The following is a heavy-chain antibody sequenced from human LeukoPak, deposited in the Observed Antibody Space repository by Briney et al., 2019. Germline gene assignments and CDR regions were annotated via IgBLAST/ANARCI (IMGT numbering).Heavy chain of an antibody. Sequence: PSETLSLTCTVSGGSISSIYYYWGWIRQPPGKGLEWIGSFHYSGSAYYNPSLKSRVTISVDTSKNQFSLTLNSVTAADTAVYYCARVKTDWLASPFDQWGQGTLVTVSS. CDR1: GGSISSIYYY. CDR2: FHYSGSA. D-gene: IGHD3-9*01. V-gene: IGHV4-39*07. J-gene: IGHJ4*02. CDR3: ARVKTDWLASPFDQ.